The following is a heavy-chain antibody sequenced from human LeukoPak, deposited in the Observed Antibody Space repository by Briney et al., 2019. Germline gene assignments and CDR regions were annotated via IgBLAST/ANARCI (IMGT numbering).Heavy chain of an antibody. CDR2: IWYDGSNK. CDR1: GLTFGSYG. Sequence: PGGSLSLSCAASGLTFGSYGMHWVRQAPGKGLEWVAVIWYDGSNKYYADSVKGRFTISRDNSKNTLYLQMNSLRAEDTAVYYCARDSIVALGWHDACDIWGQGTMVTVSS. J-gene: IGHJ3*02. V-gene: IGHV3-33*01. CDR3: ARDSIVALGWHDACDI. D-gene: IGHD3-22*01.